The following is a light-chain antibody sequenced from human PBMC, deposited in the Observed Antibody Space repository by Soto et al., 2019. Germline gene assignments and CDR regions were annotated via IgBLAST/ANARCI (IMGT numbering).Light chain of an antibody. V-gene: IGLV1-44*01. CDR2: SNN. J-gene: IGLJ2*01. CDR1: SSNIGSNT. Sequence: QSVLTQPPSANGTPGQRVTISCNGSSSNIGSNTVNWYQQLPGTAPKLVIYSNNQRPSGVPDRFSGSKSGTSASLAISGLQSEDEADYYCVAWDDSLNGYVVFGGGTKVTVL. CDR3: VAWDDSLNGYVV.